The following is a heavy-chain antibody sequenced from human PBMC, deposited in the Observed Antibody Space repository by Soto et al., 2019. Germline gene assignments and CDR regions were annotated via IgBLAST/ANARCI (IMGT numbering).Heavy chain of an antibody. D-gene: IGHD7-27*01. J-gene: IGHJ3*02. CDR1: GFTFSDCY. V-gene: IGHV3-11*01. Sequence: GSLRLSCAASGFTFSDCYMSWIRQAPGKGLEWVSYISSSGSTIYYADSVKGRFTISRDNAKNSLYLQMNSLRAEDTAVYYCARDRLGTGYDAFDIWGPGTMVTGSS. CDR2: ISSSGSTI. CDR3: ARDRLGTGYDAFDI.